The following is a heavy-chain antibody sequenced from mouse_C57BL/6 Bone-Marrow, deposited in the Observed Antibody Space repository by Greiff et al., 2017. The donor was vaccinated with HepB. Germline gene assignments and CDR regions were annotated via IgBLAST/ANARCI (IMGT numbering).Heavy chain of an antibody. J-gene: IGHJ4*01. D-gene: IGHD1-1*01. CDR1: GFTFSDYY. CDR2: ISNGGGST. CDR3: ARRGLLDAMDY. Sequence: EVKVEESGGGLVQPGGSLKLSCAASGFTFSDYYMYWVRQTPEKRLEWVAYISNGGGSTYYPDTVKGRFTISRDNAKNTLYLQMSRLKSEDTAMYYCARRGLLDAMDYWGQGTSVTVSS. V-gene: IGHV5-12*01.